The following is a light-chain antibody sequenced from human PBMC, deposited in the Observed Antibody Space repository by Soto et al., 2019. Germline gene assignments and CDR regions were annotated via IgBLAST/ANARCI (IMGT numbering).Light chain of an antibody. CDR2: DVS. CDR1: SSDVGGYNY. V-gene: IGLV2-14*03. Sequence: QSALTQPASVSGSPGQSITISCTVTSSDVGGYNYVSWYQQHPGKAPKLMIYDVSNRPSGVSDRFSGSKSGNTASLTISGLQAEDEADYYCSSYTSRVVFGGGTKLTVL. J-gene: IGLJ2*01. CDR3: SSYTSRVV.